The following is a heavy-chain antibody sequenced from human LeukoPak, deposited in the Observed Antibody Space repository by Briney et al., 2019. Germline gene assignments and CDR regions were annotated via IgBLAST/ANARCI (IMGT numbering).Heavy chain of an antibody. Sequence: GGSLRLSCAASGFTFSSYAMSWVRQAPGKGLEWVSAISGSGGSTYSADSVKGRFTISRDNSKNTLYLQMNSLRAEDTAVYYCAKNQQWLEYLSTLDYWGQGTLVTVSS. J-gene: IGHJ4*02. V-gene: IGHV3-23*01. CDR2: ISGSGGST. CDR3: AKNQQWLEYLSTLDY. CDR1: GFTFSSYA. D-gene: IGHD6-19*01.